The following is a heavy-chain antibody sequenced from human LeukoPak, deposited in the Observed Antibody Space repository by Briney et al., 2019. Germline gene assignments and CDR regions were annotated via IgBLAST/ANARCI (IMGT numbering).Heavy chain of an antibody. V-gene: IGHV1-2*02. CDR3: ARDPGGYSYGYGDY. D-gene: IGHD5-18*01. CDR1: GSTFTDYY. CDR2: INPNSGGT. Sequence: GASVKVSCKASGSTFTDYYMHWVRQAPGQGLEWMGWINPNSGGTNYAQKFQGRVTMTRDTSISTAYMELSRLRSDDTAVYYCARDPGGYSYGYGDYWGQGTLVTVSS. J-gene: IGHJ4*02.